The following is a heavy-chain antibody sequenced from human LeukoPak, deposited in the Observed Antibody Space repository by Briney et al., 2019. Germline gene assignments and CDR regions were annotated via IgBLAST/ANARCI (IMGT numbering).Heavy chain of an antibody. CDR3: ARSGQWLGAEYFQH. V-gene: IGHV3-74*01. CDR2: ISSDGSST. D-gene: IGHD6-19*01. J-gene: IGHJ1*01. Sequence: GGSLRLCCAAAGITFSSYWMHLGRQGAGKVLVLVSRISSDGSSTTYADSVKGRFTISRDNAKNTLHLQMNSLRAEDTAVYYCARSGQWLGAEYFQHWGQGSLVTVSS. CDR1: GITFSSYW.